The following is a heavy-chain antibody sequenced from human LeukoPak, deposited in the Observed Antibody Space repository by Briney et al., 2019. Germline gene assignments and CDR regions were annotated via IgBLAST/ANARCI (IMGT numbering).Heavy chain of an antibody. V-gene: IGHV4-34*01. D-gene: IGHD2-21*02. J-gene: IGHJ4*02. Sequence: PSETLSLTCAVYGGSFSGYYWSWIRQPPGKGLEWIGEINHSGSTNYNPSLKSRVTISEDTSKNQFSLKLSSVTAADTAVYYCARGLVVVTAWVDYWGQGTLVTVSS. CDR3: ARGLVVVTAWVDY. CDR2: INHSGST. CDR1: GGSFSGYY.